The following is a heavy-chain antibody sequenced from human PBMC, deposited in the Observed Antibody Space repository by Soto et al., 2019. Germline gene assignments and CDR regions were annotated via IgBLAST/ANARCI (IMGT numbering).Heavy chain of an antibody. CDR3: ERGIQEAFDP. Sequence: QVSLQESGTGLVKPSQPLSLTCVVSGDSITTGDYYWSWIRQPPGKDLEWIAYIYYNGITHYNPSLKSLVTLSFDPSKNDVSPKMTSVTGADTSVSSCERGIQEAFDPLGQGTQVTVSS. CDR1: GDSITTGDYY. D-gene: IGHD1-20*01. V-gene: IGHV4-30-4*01. J-gene: IGHJ5*02. CDR2: IYYNGIT.